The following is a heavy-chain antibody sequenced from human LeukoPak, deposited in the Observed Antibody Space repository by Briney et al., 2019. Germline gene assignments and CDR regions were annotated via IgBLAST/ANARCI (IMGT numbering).Heavy chain of an antibody. D-gene: IGHD3-22*01. CDR3: AIMHGYYDGSGYWVQ. J-gene: IGHJ1*01. V-gene: IGHV3-23*01. CDR2: ITPNADRT. CDR1: GFTFGSYG. Sequence: GSLRLSCAASGFTFGSYGMSWVRQAPGKGLEWVSFITPNADRTSYADSVEGRFTISRDNPRNTLYMQMNNLRDEDTALYYCAIMHGYYDGSGYWVQWGQGTLVTVSS.